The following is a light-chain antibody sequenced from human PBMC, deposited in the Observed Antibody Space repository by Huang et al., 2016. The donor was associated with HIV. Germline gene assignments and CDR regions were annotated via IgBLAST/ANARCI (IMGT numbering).Light chain of an antibody. J-gene: IGKJ4*01. V-gene: IGKV3-20*01. CDR3: QQYGSSRCT. Sequence: EIVLTQSPGTLSLSPGERATLSCRASQSVSSSYLAWYQQKPRQAPRLLIYGASSRATGIADRFSGSGSGTDFTLTISRLEPEDFAVYYCQQYGSSRCTFGGGTKVEIK. CDR2: GAS. CDR1: QSVSSSY.